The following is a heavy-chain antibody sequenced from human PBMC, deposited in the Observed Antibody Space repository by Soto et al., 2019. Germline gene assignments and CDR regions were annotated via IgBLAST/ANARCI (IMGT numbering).Heavy chain of an antibody. CDR2: ISWNSGSI. CDR1: GFTFDDYA. J-gene: IGHJ4*02. Sequence: PGGSLRLSCEASGFTFDDYAMHWVRQAPGKGLEWVSGISWNSGSIGYADSVKGRFTVSRDNAKNSLYLQMDSLRPEDTALYYCAKPIPGEYYFDYWGQGTLVTVSS. CDR3: AKPIPGEYYFDY. V-gene: IGHV3-9*01. D-gene: IGHD3-10*01.